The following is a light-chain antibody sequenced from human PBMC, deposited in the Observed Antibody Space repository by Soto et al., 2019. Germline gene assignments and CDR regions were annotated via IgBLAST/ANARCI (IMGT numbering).Light chain of an antibody. J-gene: IGKJ4*02. CDR1: QSISRT. Sequence: IVFTPSSAPLSVSPGERATLSCRARQSISRTSAWCQLMSGKPLWLLIYEASTRGTGLPARFSGSGSWTEFTLTITSLQPEDCAAYYCQQYNNWPLTLGGGTKVDIK. CDR3: QQYNNWPLT. CDR2: EAS. V-gene: IGKV3D-15*01.